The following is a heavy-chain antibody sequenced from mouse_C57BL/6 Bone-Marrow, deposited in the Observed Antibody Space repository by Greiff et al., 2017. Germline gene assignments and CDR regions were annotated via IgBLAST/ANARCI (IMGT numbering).Heavy chain of an antibody. CDR2: IHPNSGST. CDR3: ARAYYSNYYAMDY. D-gene: IGHD2-5*01. CDR1: GYTFTSYW. J-gene: IGHJ4*01. V-gene: IGHV1-64*01. Sequence: QVQLQQPGAELVKPGASVKLSCKASGYTFTSYWMHWVKQRPGQGLEWIGMIHPNSGSTNYNEKFKSKATLTVDKSSSTAYMQLSSLTSEDSAVYYCARAYYSNYYAMDYGGQGTSVTVSS.